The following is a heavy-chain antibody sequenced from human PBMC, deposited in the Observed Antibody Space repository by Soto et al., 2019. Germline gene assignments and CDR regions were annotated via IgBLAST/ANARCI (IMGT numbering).Heavy chain of an antibody. CDR2: IYYSGST. D-gene: IGHD3-22*01. J-gene: IGHJ5*02. Sequence: KQSQTLSLTCTVSGGSISSSSYYWGWIRQPPGKGLEWIGSIYYSGSTYYNPSLKSRVTISVDTSKNQFSLKLSSVTAADTAVYYCARHLSGYYDSSGYYETNRGFDPWGQGTLVTVSS. V-gene: IGHV4-39*01. CDR1: GGSISSSSYY. CDR3: ARHLSGYYDSSGYYETNRGFDP.